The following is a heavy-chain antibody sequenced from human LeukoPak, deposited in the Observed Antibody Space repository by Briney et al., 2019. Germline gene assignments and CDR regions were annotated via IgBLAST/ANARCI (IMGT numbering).Heavy chain of an antibody. J-gene: IGHJ4*02. CDR2: ISHSGST. V-gene: IGHV4-34*01. Sequence: SEALSLTCAVYGDFTSGYYLSWIRQPPGKGLEWMGEISHSGSTNYSPSLESRVTMSVDAPKNQISLKLNSLTAADTAVYYCARGYGYVWGQDGYWSQGTLVTVSS. CDR3: ARGYGYVWGQDGY. D-gene: IGHD3-16*01. CDR1: GDFTSGYY.